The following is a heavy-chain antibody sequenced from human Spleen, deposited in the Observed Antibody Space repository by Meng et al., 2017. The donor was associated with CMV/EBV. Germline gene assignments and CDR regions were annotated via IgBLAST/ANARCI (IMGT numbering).Heavy chain of an antibody. Sequence: GESLKISCAASGFTFTTYSMNWVRQAPGKGLEWISSITSSSDYMYYADSVKGRFTISRDNAKNSLYLQMNSLRAEDTAVYYCAREGSHCSGGSCYGMDVWGQGTTVTVSS. V-gene: IGHV3-21*01. CDR2: ITSSSDYM. CDR1: GFTFTTYS. CDR3: AREGSHCSGGSCYGMDV. J-gene: IGHJ6*02. D-gene: IGHD2-15*01.